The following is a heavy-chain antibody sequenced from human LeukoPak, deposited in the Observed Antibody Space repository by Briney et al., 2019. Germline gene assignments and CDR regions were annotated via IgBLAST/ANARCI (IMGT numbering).Heavy chain of an antibody. V-gene: IGHV3-23*01. CDR3: AKANWVSNADAVW. D-gene: IGHD1-1*01. CDR2: IRGGGVT. Sequence: PGGSLRLSCAASGFSFSTYAMSWVRQAPARGPEWVSSIRGGGVTFYADSVKGRFTLSRDDSRNTVYLQLNNLRVEDTAIYYCAKANWVSNADAVWWGQGTQVTVSS. J-gene: IGHJ4*02. CDR1: GFSFSTYA.